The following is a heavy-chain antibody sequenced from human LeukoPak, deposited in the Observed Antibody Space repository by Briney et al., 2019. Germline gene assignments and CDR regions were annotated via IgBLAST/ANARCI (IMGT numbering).Heavy chain of an antibody. D-gene: IGHD6-13*01. CDR1: GYTFTGYY. CDR3: AREGLAAAGSNYYGMDV. J-gene: IGHJ6*04. CDR2: INPNSGGT. Sequence: ASVKVSCKASGYTFTGYYMHWVRQAPGQGLEWMGWINPNSGGTNYAQKFQGWVTMTRDTSISTAYMELSRLRSDDTAVYYCAREGLAAAGSNYYGMDVWGKGTTVTVSS. V-gene: IGHV1-2*04.